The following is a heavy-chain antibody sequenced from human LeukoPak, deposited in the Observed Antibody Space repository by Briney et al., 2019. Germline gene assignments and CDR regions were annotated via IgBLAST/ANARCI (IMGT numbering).Heavy chain of an antibody. Sequence: GESLRLSCAASGFTFSSYAMSWVRQAPGKGLEWVSAISGSGSSTYYADSVKGRFTISRDNSKNTLYLQMNSLRAEDTAVYYCAKVRLSTLYYYYGMDVWGQGTTVTVSS. V-gene: IGHV3-23*01. D-gene: IGHD2-15*01. CDR2: ISGSGSST. CDR1: GFTFSSYA. CDR3: AKVRLSTLYYYYGMDV. J-gene: IGHJ6*02.